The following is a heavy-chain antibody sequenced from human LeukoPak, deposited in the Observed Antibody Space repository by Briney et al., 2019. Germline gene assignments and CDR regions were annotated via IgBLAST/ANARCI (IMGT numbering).Heavy chain of an antibody. CDR1: GFTFSSYN. Sequence: GGSLRLSCAASGFTFSSYNMNWVRQAPGKGLEWVSSISNTGSYTYYTDSLKGRFTISRDNAKNSMYLQMNSLRAEDTAVYYCARHGYDGFDMWGQGTMVTVSS. D-gene: IGHD6-13*01. CDR3: ARHGYDGFDM. CDR2: ISNTGSYT. V-gene: IGHV3-21*01. J-gene: IGHJ3*02.